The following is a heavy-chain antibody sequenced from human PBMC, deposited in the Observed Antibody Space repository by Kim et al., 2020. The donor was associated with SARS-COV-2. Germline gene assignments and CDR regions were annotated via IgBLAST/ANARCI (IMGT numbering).Heavy chain of an antibody. CDR2: IYYSGST. CDR3: ARGIITMVRGLQFRWFDP. V-gene: IGHV4-31*03. D-gene: IGHD3-10*01. CDR1: GGSITSGGYY. J-gene: IGHJ5*02. Sequence: SETLSLTCTVSGGSITSGGYYWSWIRQHPGKGLEWIGYIYYSGSTYYNPSLKSRVTISVDTSKNQFSLKLSSVTAADTAVYYCARGIITMVRGLQFRWFDPWVQGTLVTVSS.